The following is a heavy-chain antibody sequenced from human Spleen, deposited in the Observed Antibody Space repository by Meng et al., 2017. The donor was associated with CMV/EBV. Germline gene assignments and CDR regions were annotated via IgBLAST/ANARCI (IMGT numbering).Heavy chain of an antibody. J-gene: IGHJ4*02. CDR1: GGTCSSYA. CDR3: ASHKRIAAAGQYYFDY. CDR2: IIAIFGTA. V-gene: IGHV1-69*05. Sequence: GGTCSSYASSWVRQAPGKGLEWMGGIIAIFGTANYAQKFQGRVTITTDESTSTAYMELSSLRSEDTAVYYCASHKRIAAAGQYYFDYWGQGTLVTVSS. D-gene: IGHD6-13*01.